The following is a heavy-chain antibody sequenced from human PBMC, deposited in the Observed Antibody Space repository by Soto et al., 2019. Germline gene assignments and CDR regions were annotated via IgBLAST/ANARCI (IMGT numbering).Heavy chain of an antibody. CDR1: GFTFSSYG. J-gene: IGHJ6*02. CDR2: ISYDGSNK. D-gene: IGHD2-21*02. CDR3: AKDLEVVTAPYYGMDV. Sequence: GGSLRLSCAASGFTFSSYGMHWVRQAPGKGLEWVAVISYDGSNKYYADSVKGRFTISRDNSKNTLYLQMNSLRAEDTAVYYCAKDLEVVTAPYYGMDVWGQGTTVTVSS. V-gene: IGHV3-30*18.